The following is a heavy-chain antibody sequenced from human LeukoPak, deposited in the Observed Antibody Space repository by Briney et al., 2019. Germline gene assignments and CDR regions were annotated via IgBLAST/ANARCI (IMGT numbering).Heavy chain of an antibody. D-gene: IGHD3-16*02. CDR2: IYHSGST. CDR1: GGSISSYY. V-gene: IGHV4-59*12. CDR3: ARDGVITFGGVIN. Sequence: SETLSLTCTVSGGSISSYYWSWIRQPPGKGLEWIGSIYHSGSTYYNPSLKSRVTIPVDTSKNQFSLKLSSVTAADTAVYYCARDGVITFGGVINWGQGTLVTVSS. J-gene: IGHJ4*02.